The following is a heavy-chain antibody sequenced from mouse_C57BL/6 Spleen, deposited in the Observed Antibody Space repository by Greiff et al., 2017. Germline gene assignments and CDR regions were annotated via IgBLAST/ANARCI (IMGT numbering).Heavy chain of an antibody. V-gene: IGHV1-81*01. Sequence: QVQLKQSGAELARPGASVKLSCKASGYTFTSYGISWVKQRTGQGLEWIGEIYPRSGNTYYNEKFKGKATLTADKSSSTAYMELRSLTSEDSAVYFCARGYDYDAWFAYWGQGTLVTVSA. CDR2: IYPRSGNT. J-gene: IGHJ3*01. CDR1: GYTFTSYG. CDR3: ARGYDYDAWFAY. D-gene: IGHD2-4*01.